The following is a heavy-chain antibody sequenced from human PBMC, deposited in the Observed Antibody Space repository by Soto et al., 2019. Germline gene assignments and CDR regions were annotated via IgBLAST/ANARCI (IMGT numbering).Heavy chain of an antibody. CDR2: ITRNRRTT. D-gene: IGHD6-13*01. Sequence: GAPLTLSCSSSGFTFSTYTMNCVRQAPGKGLEYIAGITRNRRTTSYKDSVKGRFIIPIGKSASTLCLQMGSLRFDDTGVYCGVENHIATAVIALYSWFEPWGQGT. CDR1: GFTFSTYT. CDR3: VENHIATAVIALYSWFEP. J-gene: IGHJ5*02. V-gene: IGHV3-64D*06.